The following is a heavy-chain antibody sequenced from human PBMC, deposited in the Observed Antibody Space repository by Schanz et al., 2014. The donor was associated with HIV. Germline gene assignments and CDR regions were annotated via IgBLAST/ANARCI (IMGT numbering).Heavy chain of an antibody. CDR2: IWYNGDKT. CDR3: ARTTIAAPGTEYYYGMDV. V-gene: IGHV3-33*01. Sequence: QEQLVESGGGVVQPGKSLRLSCVASGFTFTNYGMHWVRQAPGKGLEWVAVIWYNGDKTFYGDSVKGRFTISRDNSKNTLFLQMNSLRAEDTAVYYCARTTIAAPGTEYYYGMDVWGQGTLVTVSS. J-gene: IGHJ6*02. D-gene: IGHD6-13*01. CDR1: GFTFTNYG.